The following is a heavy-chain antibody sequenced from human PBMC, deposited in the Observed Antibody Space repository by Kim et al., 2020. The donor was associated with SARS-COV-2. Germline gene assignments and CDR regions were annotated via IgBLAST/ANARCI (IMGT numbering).Heavy chain of an antibody. CDR2: INHSGST. D-gene: IGHD3-10*01. CDR3: ARERGNYYGSGSYYRGEYFDY. V-gene: IGHV4-34*01. CDR1: GGSFSGYY. Sequence: SETLSLTCAVYGGSFSGYYWSWIRQPPGKGLEWIGEINHSGSTNYNPSLKSRVTISVDTSKNQFSLKLSSVTAADTAVYYCARERGNYYGSGSYYRGEYFDYWGQGTLVTVSS. J-gene: IGHJ4*02.